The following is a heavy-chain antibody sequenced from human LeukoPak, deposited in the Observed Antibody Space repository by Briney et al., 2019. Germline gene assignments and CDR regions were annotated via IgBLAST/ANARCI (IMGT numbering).Heavy chain of an antibody. CDR1: GFTFSSYW. V-gene: IGHV3-7*01. J-gene: IGHJ5*02. Sequence: GGALRLSCAASGFTFSSYWMSWGRQAPGKGLEWVANIKQDGSEKYYVNSVKGRFTMSRVNAKNSLYLQMNSLRAEDTAVYYCARGGTYYRSWGQGTLVTVSS. CDR2: IKQDGSEK. D-gene: IGHD1-26*01. CDR3: ARGGTYYRS.